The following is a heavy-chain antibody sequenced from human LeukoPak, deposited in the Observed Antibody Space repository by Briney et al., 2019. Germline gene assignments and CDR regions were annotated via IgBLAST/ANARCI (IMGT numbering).Heavy chain of an antibody. Sequence: GGSLRLSCVGSGFTFRSHAMSWVRQAPEKGLEFVSGIYENGGTTYYADSVKGRFSISRDNSKNTLYLQMDSLRGEDTAVYYCARNDYYDSSGYYSGPRNWFDPWGQGTLVTVSS. CDR2: IYENGGTT. J-gene: IGHJ5*02. D-gene: IGHD3-22*01. CDR1: GFTFRSHA. V-gene: IGHV3-23*01. CDR3: ARNDYYDSSGYYSGPRNWFDP.